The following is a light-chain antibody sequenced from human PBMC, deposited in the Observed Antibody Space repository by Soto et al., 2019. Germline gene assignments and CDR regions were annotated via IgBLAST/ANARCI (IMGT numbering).Light chain of an antibody. J-gene: IGLJ1*01. CDR3: QSHDSSLHASV. V-gene: IGLV1-40*01. CDR2: GNT. CDR1: SSNIGAGYD. Sequence: QPVLKHPPSVSGAPGQSVTISCTGSSSNIGAGYDVHWYLQLPGTAPKLLIYGNTNRPSGVPDRFSGSKSGSSASLAITGLQAEDEADYYCQSHDSSLHASVFGTGTKVTVL.